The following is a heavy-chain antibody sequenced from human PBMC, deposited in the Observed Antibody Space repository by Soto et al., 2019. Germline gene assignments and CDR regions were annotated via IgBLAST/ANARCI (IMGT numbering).Heavy chain of an antibody. CDR1: GYTFTSYG. Sequence: QVQLVQSGAEVKKPGASVKVSCKASGYTFTSYGISWVRQAPGQGLEWMGWISAYNGNTNYAQKLQGRVTMTTDTSTSTAYMELRSLGSDDTAVYYCARDYYGSGRLNAHSWFDPWGQGTLVTVSS. J-gene: IGHJ5*02. CDR2: ISAYNGNT. D-gene: IGHD3-10*01. V-gene: IGHV1-18*01. CDR3: ARDYYGSGRLNAHSWFDP.